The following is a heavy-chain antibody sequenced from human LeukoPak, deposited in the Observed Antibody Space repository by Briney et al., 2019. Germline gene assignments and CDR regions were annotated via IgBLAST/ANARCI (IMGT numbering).Heavy chain of an antibody. J-gene: IGHJ3*02. CDR1: GLIFSGYW. CDR2: MNEDGSEK. V-gene: IGHV3-7*01. D-gene: IGHD3-16*02. CDR3: ARDDAYVWGSYRDTYAFDI. Sequence: GGSLRLSCAASGLIFSGYWMTWVRQAPGRGLEWVATMNEDGSEKYYVDSVKGRFTISRDNAKNSLYLQMNSLRAEDTAVYYCARDDAYVWGSYRDTYAFDIWGQGTMVTVSS.